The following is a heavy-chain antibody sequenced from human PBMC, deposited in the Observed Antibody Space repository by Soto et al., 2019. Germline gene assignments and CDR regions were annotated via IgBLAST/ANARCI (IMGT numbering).Heavy chain of an antibody. CDR1: GYTFTSYG. J-gene: IGHJ5*02. CDR2: ISAYNGNT. V-gene: IGHV1-18*01. D-gene: IGHD2-15*01. Sequence: ASVKVSCKASGYTFTSYGISWVRQAPGQGLEWMGWISAYNGNTNYAQKLQGRVTMTTDTSTSTAYMELRSLRSDDTAVYYCARDECGGSCYSGSWFDPWGQGTLVTVSS. CDR3: ARDECGGSCYSGSWFDP.